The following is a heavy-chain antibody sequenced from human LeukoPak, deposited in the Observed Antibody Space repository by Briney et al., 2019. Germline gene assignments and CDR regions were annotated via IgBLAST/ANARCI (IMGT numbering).Heavy chain of an antibody. CDR2: IYYSGST. CDR3: ARPINDYYDSSGSYYFDY. D-gene: IGHD3-22*01. J-gene: IGHJ4*02. Sequence: KPSETLSLTCTVSGGSISSYYWSWIRQPPGKGLEWIGYIYYSGSTNYNPSLKSRVTISVDTSKNQFSLKLSSVTAADTAVYYCARPINDYYDSSGSYYFDYWGQGTLVTVSS. CDR1: GGSISSYY. V-gene: IGHV4-59*08.